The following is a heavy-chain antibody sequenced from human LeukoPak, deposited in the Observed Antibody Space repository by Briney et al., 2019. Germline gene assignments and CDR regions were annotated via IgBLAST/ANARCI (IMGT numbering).Heavy chain of an antibody. V-gene: IGHV4-59*08. D-gene: IGHD6-13*01. CDR3: ARGIAAASGYFDY. CDR2: IYYSGST. CDR1: GGSISSYY. J-gene: IGHJ4*02. Sequence: SETLSLTCTVSGGSISSYYWSWIRQPPGKGLEWIGYIYYSGSTNYNPSLKSRLTISVDTSKNQFSLKLSSVTAADTAVYYCARGIAAASGYFDYWGQGTLVTVSS.